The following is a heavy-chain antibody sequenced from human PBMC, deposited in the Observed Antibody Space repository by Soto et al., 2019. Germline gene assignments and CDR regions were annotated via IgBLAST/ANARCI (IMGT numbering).Heavy chain of an antibody. V-gene: IGHV3-30*18. Sequence: GGSLRLSCAASGFTFSSYGMHWVRQAPGKGLEWVAVISYDGSNKYYADSVKGRFTISRDNSKNTLYLQMNSLRAEDTAVYYCAKDSITMVRFPEGYYYYGMDVWGQGTTVTVSS. CDR3: AKDSITMVRFPEGYYYYGMDV. CDR1: GFTFSSYG. CDR2: ISYDGSNK. J-gene: IGHJ6*02. D-gene: IGHD3-10*01.